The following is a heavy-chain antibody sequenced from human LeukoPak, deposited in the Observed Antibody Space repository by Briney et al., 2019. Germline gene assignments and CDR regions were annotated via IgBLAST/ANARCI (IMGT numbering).Heavy chain of an antibody. CDR1: GDSMSNYY. CDR2: IYYSGIT. V-gene: IGHV4-59*01. CDR3: ARGMVNTYYYYYYMDV. D-gene: IGHD2-8*01. J-gene: IGHJ6*03. Sequence: SETLSLTCTVSGDSMSNYYWSWIRQPPGKGLEWIAYIYYSGITNYNPSLKSRVTISVDTSRNQFSLKLTSVTGADTALYHCARGMVNTYYYYYYMDVWGKGTSVTVSS.